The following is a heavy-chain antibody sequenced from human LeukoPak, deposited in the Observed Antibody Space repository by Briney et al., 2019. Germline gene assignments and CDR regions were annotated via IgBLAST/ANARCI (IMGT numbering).Heavy chain of an antibody. CDR2: INPNSGDI. V-gene: IGHV1-2*06. J-gene: IGHJ4*02. CDR1: GYTFTGYY. Sequence: ASVKVSCKASGYTFTGYYMQWVRQAPGQGLEWMGRINPNSGDIDYAQKFQGRVTMTRDTSISTGYMELSRLTSDDTAVHYCVREGSSWSYWGQGTLVTVPS. D-gene: IGHD6-13*01. CDR3: VREGSSWSY.